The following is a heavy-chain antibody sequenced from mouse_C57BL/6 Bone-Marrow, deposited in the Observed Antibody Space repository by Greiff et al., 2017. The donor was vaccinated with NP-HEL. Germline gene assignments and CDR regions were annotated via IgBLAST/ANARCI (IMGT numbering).Heavy chain of an antibody. Sequence: EVQGVESGGGLVKPGGSLKLSCAASGFTFSSYAMSWVRQTPEKRLEWVATISDGGSYTYYPDNVKGRFTISRDNAKNNLYLQMSHLKSEDTAMYYCARDNYDYGQYYFDYWGQGTTLTVSS. CDR1: GFTFSSYA. CDR3: ARDNYDYGQYYFDY. D-gene: IGHD2-4*01. CDR2: ISDGGSYT. V-gene: IGHV5-4*01. J-gene: IGHJ2*01.